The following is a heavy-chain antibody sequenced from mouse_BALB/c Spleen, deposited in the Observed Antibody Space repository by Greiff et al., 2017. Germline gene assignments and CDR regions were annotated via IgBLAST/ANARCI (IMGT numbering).Heavy chain of an antibody. J-gene: IGHJ2*01. CDR1: GFTFSSYA. D-gene: IGHD1-1*01. V-gene: IGHV5-6-5*01. Sequence: EVKLVESGGGLVKPGGSLKLSCAASGFTFSSYAMSWVRQTPEKRLEWVASISSGGSTYYPDSVKGRFTISRDNARNILYLQMSSLRSEDTAMYYCARGEASSPFDYWGQGTTLTVSS. CDR3: ARGEASSPFDY. CDR2: ISSGGST.